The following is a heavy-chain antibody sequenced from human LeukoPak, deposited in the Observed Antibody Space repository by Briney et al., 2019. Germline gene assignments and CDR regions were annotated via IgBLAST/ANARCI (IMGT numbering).Heavy chain of an antibody. CDR1: GFTFSSYA. Sequence: GGSLRLSCAASGFTFSSYAMHWVRQAPGKGLEWVGVISYDGSNKYYADSVKGRFTISRDNSKNTLYLQMNSLRAEDTAVYYCARGGKRSSWYYMDVWGKGTTVTVSS. J-gene: IGHJ6*03. V-gene: IGHV3-30*04. CDR2: ISYDGSNK. CDR3: ARGGKRSSWYYMDV. D-gene: IGHD6-13*01.